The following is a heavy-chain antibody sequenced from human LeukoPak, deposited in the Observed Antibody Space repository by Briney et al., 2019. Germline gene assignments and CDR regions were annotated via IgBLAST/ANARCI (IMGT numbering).Heavy chain of an antibody. CDR1: GFIFNNYE. Sequence: GGSLRLSCVASGFIFNNYEMIWVRQAPGKGLEWVAYISSRSSTIYYANSMRGRFTIFRDNAKNSLYLQMNSLRVEDTALYYCARTDRENYGMDVWGQGTTVTVSS. CDR3: ARTDRENYGMDV. CDR2: ISSRSSTI. D-gene: IGHD1-26*01. J-gene: IGHJ6*02. V-gene: IGHV3-48*03.